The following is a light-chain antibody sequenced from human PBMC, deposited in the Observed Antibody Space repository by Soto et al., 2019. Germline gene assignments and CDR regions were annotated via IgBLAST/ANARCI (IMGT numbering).Light chain of an antibody. CDR2: QAS. CDR1: QSISRW. Sequence: DIQMTQSPSTLSASVGDRVAITCRASQSISRWLAWYQQKPGKAPKIIVFQASTLERGVPSRFSGSGSGSKYTLTINSLQPEDVATYYCKQYDAYPYTFGPGTKLEIK. CDR3: KQYDAYPYT. V-gene: IGKV1-5*03. J-gene: IGKJ2*01.